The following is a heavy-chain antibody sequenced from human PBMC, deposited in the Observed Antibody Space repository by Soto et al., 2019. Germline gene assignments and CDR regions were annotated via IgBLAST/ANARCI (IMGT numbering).Heavy chain of an antibody. CDR1: GYTFTSYG. CDR3: ARVRATVTTNYYYYYAMDV. Sequence: QVQLVQSGAEVKKPGASVKVSCKASGYTFTSYGISWVRQAPGQGLEWMGWISAYNGNTNYAQKLQGRVTMTTDTSTSTAYMELRSLRSDDTALYYCARVRATVTTNYYYYYAMDVWGQGTTVTVSS. V-gene: IGHV1-18*01. D-gene: IGHD4-17*01. J-gene: IGHJ6*02. CDR2: ISAYNGNT.